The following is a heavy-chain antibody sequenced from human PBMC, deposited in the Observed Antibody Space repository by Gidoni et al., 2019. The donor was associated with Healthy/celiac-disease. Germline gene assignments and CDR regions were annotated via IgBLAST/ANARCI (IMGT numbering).Heavy chain of an antibody. J-gene: IGHJ4*02. CDR3: ARHRVSGGSCYSCVDY. D-gene: IGHD2-15*01. CDR2: IYYSGST. Sequence: QLQLQESGPGLVKPSETLSLTCTVSGGSFSSSSYYWGWIRQPPGKGLEWIGSIYYSGSTYYNPSLKSRVTISVDTSKNQFSLKLSSVTAADTAVYYCARHRVSGGSCYSCVDYWGQGTLVTVSS. V-gene: IGHV4-39*01. CDR1: GGSFSSSSYY.